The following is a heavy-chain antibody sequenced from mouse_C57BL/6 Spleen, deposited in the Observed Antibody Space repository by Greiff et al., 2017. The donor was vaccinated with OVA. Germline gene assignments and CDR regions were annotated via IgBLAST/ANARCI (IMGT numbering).Heavy chain of an antibody. CDR1: GFTFSDYG. CDR3: ARRAYYYGSRDWYFDV. Sequence: EVKVEESGGGLVKPGGSLKLSCAASGFTFSDYGMHWVRQAPEKGLEWVAYISSGSSTIYYADTVKGRFTISRDNAKNTLFLQMTSLRSEDTAMYYCARRAYYYGSRDWYFDVWGTGTTVTVSS. D-gene: IGHD1-1*01. J-gene: IGHJ1*03. V-gene: IGHV5-17*01. CDR2: ISSGSSTI.